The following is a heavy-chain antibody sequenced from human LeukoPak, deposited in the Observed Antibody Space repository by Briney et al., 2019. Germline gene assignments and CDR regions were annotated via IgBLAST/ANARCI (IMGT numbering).Heavy chain of an antibody. CDR2: ISPNSGAT. V-gene: IGHV1-2*06. J-gene: IGHJ5*02. CDR1: GYTFTDYY. CDR3: ARGSQGYSYGFWGFDP. D-gene: IGHD5-18*01. Sequence: ASVKVSCKASGYTFTDYYVHWVRLVPGQGLEWMGRISPNSGATNYAEKFRGRVTMARDTSINTVYMEMSSLRSDDTAVYYCARGSQGYSYGFWGFDPWGQGTLVTVSS.